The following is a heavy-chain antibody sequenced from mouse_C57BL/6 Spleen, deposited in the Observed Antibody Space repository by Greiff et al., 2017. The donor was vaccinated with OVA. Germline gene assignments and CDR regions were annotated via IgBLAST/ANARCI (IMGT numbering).Heavy chain of an antibody. J-gene: IGHJ4*01. CDR2: INYDGSST. Sequence: EVMLVESEGGLVQPGSSMKLSCTASGFTFSDYYMAWVRQVPEKGLEWVANINYDGSSTYYLDSLKSRFIISRDNAKNILYLQMSSLKSEDTATYYCARDLGYSNSRLDYWGQGTSVTVSS. V-gene: IGHV5-16*01. CDR1: GFTFSDYY. D-gene: IGHD2-5*01. CDR3: ARDLGYSNSRLDY.